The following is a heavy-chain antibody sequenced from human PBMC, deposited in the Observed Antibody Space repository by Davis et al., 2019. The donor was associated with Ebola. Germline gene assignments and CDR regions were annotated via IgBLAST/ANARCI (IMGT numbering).Heavy chain of an antibody. D-gene: IGHD6-6*01. J-gene: IGHJ4*02. V-gene: IGHV3-53*05. CDR1: GFTVSSNF. CDR2: LYSGGNT. Sequence: GESLKISCAVSGFTVSSNFMSWVRQAPGKGLEWVSVLYSGGNTYYPDSVKGRFTISRDNSKNTLYLQMNSLRTEDTAVYYCAKLEQLGYWGQGTLVTVSS. CDR3: AKLEQLGY.